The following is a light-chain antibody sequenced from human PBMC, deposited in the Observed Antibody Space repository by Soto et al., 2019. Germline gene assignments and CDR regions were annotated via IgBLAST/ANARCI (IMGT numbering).Light chain of an antibody. CDR3: CSYSTTSALV. J-gene: IGLJ2*01. CDR1: SADIGAFNY. CDR2: DVS. V-gene: IGLV2-14*03. Sequence: QSVLTQPASVSGSPGQSITISCAGTSADIGAFNYVSWYQHHPDKAPKLLISDVSARPSGVSTRFSASKSANTASLTISGLQADDEADYYCCSYSTTSALVFGGGTKLTVL.